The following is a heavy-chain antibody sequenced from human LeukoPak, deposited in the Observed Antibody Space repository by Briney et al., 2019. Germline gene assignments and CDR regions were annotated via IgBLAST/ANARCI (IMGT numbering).Heavy chain of an antibody. V-gene: IGHV3-48*03. Sequence: GGSLRLSCAVSGITFRNHEMTWVRQAPGKGLEFISYISSSGSTIYYADSVKGRFTISRDNTKNTLFLQMNSLRADDTAVYYCAKDVEDIVATIGRYWGQGTLVTVSS. D-gene: IGHD5-12*01. J-gene: IGHJ4*02. CDR2: ISSSGSTI. CDR1: GITFRNHE. CDR3: AKDVEDIVATIGRY.